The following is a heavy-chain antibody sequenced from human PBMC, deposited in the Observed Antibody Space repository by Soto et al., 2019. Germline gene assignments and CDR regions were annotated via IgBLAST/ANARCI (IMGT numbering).Heavy chain of an antibody. J-gene: IGHJ4*02. CDR3: ARGSPSAAAGTDY. CDR1: GYTFTSYD. D-gene: IGHD6-13*01. Sequence: QVQLVQSGAEVKKPGASVKVSCKASGYTFTSYDINWVRQATGQGLEWMGWMNPNSGNTGYAQKFQGRATMTRYTAISTAYVELSSLRSEDTAVYSCARGSPSAAAGTDYWGQGTLVSVSS. CDR2: MNPNSGNT. V-gene: IGHV1-8*01.